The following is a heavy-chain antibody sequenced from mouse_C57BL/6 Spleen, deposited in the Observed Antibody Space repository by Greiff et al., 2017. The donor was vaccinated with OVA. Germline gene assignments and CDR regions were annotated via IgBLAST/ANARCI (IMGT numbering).Heavy chain of an antibody. V-gene: IGHV1-50*01. D-gene: IGHD3-2*02. CDR1: GYTFTSYW. CDR3: ARGGTAQGYFDY. J-gene: IGHJ2*01. Sequence: QVQLQQPGAELVKPGASVKMSCKASGYTFTSYWMQWVKQRPGQGLEWIGEIDPSDSYPNYNQKFKGKATLTVDTSSSTAYMQLSSLTSEDSAVYYCARGGTAQGYFDYWGQGTTLTVSS. CDR2: IDPSDSYP.